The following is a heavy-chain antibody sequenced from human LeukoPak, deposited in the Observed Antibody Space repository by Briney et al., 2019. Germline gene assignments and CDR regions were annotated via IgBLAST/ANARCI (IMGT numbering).Heavy chain of an antibody. D-gene: IGHD2-8*01. CDR2: INPNSGGT. V-gene: IGHV1-2*02. CDR3: ARDGYCTNGVCYTLGYYYYYMDV. Sequence: ASVKVSCKASGYTFTGYYMHWVRQAPGQGLEWMGWINPNSGGTNYAQKFQGRVTMTRDMSTSTVYMELSSLRSEDTAVYYCARDGYCTNGVCYTLGYYYYYMDVWGKGTTVTVSS. J-gene: IGHJ6*03. CDR1: GYTFTGYY.